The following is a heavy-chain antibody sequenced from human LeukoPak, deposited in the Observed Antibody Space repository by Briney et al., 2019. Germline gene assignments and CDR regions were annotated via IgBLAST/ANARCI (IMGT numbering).Heavy chain of an antibody. J-gene: IGHJ4*02. CDR1: GFTFSDYG. CDR2: IWYDGSNK. CDR3: ARSLRDSSGYYFMD. D-gene: IGHD3-22*01. V-gene: IGHV3-33*01. Sequence: QPGGSLRLSCAASGFTFSDYGMHWVRQAPGKGLEWVAVIWYDGSNKYYADSVKGRFTISRDNSKNTLFLQMNSLRAEDTAVYYCARSLRDSSGYYFMDWGQGTLATVSS.